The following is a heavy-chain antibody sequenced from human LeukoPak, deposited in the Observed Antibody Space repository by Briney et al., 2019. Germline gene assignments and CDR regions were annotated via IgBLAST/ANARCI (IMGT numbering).Heavy chain of an antibody. J-gene: IGHJ3*02. D-gene: IGHD3-9*01. CDR1: GGSISSSSYY. CDR3: ARRSPHYDILTGYYRGDAFDI. Sequence: SETLSLTCTVSGGSISSSSYYWGWIRQPPGKGLEWIGGIYYSGSTYYNPSLKSRVTISVDTSKNQFSLKLSSVTAADTAVYYCARRSPHYDILTGYYRGDAFDIWGQGTMVTVSS. CDR2: IYYSGST. V-gene: IGHV4-39*01.